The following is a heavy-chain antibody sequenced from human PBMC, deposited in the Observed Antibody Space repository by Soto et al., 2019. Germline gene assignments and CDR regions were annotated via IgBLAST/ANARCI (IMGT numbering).Heavy chain of an antibody. D-gene: IGHD5-12*01. Sequence: QVQLQESGPGLVKPSETLSLTCSVSGGSVTGGSYYWSWIRQPPGKGLEWIGYIYSSGGTSYNPSLKSRVTISVDTSKNQFSLKLTSVTAADTAVYYCARDGDGYNNWGQGTLVTVSS. CDR3: ARDGDGYNN. V-gene: IGHV4-61*01. J-gene: IGHJ4*02. CDR2: IYSSGGT. CDR1: GGSVTGGSYY.